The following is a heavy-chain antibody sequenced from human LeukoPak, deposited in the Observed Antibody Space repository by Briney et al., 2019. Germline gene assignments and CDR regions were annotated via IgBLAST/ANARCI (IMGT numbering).Heavy chain of an antibody. CDR2: INHSGST. CDR3: ARGRRADVRYCSSTSCPGGLSY. J-gene: IGHJ4*02. Sequence: SETLSLTCAVHGGSFSGYYWSWIRQPPGKGLEWIGEINHSGSTNYNPSLKSRVTISVDTSKNQFSLKLSSVTAADTAVYYCARGRRADVRYCSSTSCPGGLSYWGQGTLVTVSS. D-gene: IGHD2-2*01. CDR1: GGSFSGYY. V-gene: IGHV4-34*01.